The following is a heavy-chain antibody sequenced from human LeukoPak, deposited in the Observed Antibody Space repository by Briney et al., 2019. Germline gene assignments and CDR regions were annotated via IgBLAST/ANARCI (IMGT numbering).Heavy chain of an antibody. CDR2: ITYDGSNK. CDR1: GFTFSSYA. Sequence: GGSLRLSCAASGFTFSSYAMHWVRQAPGKGLEWVAVITYDGSNKYYADSVKGRFTISRDNSKNTLYMQVNSLKSEDTAVYYCARIHSGYEPPKEYYGMDVWGKGTTVTVSS. D-gene: IGHD5-12*01. J-gene: IGHJ6*04. CDR3: ARIHSGYEPPKEYYGMDV. V-gene: IGHV3-30*04.